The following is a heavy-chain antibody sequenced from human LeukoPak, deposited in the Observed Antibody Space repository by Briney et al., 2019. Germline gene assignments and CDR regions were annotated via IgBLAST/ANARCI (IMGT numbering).Heavy chain of an antibody. CDR2: IYYSGST. J-gene: IGHJ4*02. D-gene: IGHD2-15*01. V-gene: IGHV4-39*01. CDR1: GGSISSSTYY. Sequence: PSETLSLTCTVSGGSISSSTYYWGRIRQPPGKGLEWIGSIYYSGSTYYNPSLTSRVTISVDTSKNQFSLKLSSVTAADTAVYYCARLPHCSGGSCYSGDWGVIDYWGQGTLVTVSS. CDR3: ARLPHCSGGSCYSGDWGVIDY.